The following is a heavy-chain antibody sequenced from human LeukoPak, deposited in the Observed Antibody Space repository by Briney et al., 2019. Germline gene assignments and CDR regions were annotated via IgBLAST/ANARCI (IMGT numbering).Heavy chain of an antibody. D-gene: IGHD1-26*01. CDR2: IKAKAHGGTI. CDR1: GFTFINAW. V-gene: IGHV3-15*01. CDR3: TTDGVGVEGATYDN. J-gene: IGHJ4*02. Sequence: GGSLRLSCAASGFTFINAWMAWVRQAPGKGLEWVGRIKAKAHGGTIEYAAPVKGRFTISRDDSKNTLYLQMNSLKTEDTAVYYCTTDGVGVEGATYDNWGRGTLVSVSS.